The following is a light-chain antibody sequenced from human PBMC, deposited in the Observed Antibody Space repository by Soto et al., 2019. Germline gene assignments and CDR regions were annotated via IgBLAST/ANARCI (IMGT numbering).Light chain of an antibody. CDR2: EVS. CDR1: SSDVGGYNY. V-gene: IGLV2-14*03. J-gene: IGLJ1*01. CDR3: SSYTSTTTRV. Sequence: QSVLTQPASVSGSPGQSITISCTVTSSDVGGYNYVSWYQQHPGKGPKLMIYEVSNRPSGVSNRFSGSKSGNTATLTISGLQAEDEADYYCSSYTSTTTRVFGTGTKVTV.